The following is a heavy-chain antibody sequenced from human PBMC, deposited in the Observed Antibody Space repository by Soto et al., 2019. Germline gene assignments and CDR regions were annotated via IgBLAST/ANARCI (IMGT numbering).Heavy chain of an antibody. CDR1: GFTFSSYG. J-gene: IGHJ4*02. CDR3: ARDWGAYCGGDCSDYSY. CDR2: IWYDGSNK. D-gene: IGHD2-21*02. V-gene: IGHV3-33*01. Sequence: QVQLVESGGGVVQPGRSLRLSCAASGFTFSSYGMHWVRQAPGKGLEWVAVIWYDGSNKYYADSVKGRFTISRDNSKNTLYLQMTSLRAEDTAVYYCARDWGAYCGGDCSDYSYWGQGTLVTVSS.